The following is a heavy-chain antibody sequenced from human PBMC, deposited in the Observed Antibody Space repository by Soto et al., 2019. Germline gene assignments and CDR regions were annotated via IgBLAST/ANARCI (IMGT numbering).Heavy chain of an antibody. CDR3: ANPNNYVSGDYVGYFDY. CDR2: IGGRDAST. V-gene: IGHV3-23*01. Sequence: EVQLLESGGGLVQPGGSLRLSCAASGFTFSNYAMSWVRQAPGGGLEWVSSIGGRDASTSYADSVKGRFTISRDNSKNTLYLQMNSLRAEDTAVYYCANPNNYVSGDYVGYFDYWGQGTLVTVSS. CDR1: GFTFSNYA. J-gene: IGHJ4*02. D-gene: IGHD4-17*01.